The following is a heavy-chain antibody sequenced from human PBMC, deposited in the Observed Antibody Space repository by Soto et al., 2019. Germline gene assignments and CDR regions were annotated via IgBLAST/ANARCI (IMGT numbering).Heavy chain of an antibody. CDR2: ISYDGSNK. CDR3: AKGWGATPDY. D-gene: IGHD1-26*01. CDR1: GFTFSSYG. J-gene: IGHJ4*02. Sequence: QVQLVESGGGVVQPGRSLRLSCAASGFTFSSYGMHWVRQAPGKGLEWVAVISYDGSNKYYADAVKGRFTISRDNSKNTLYLQMNCLRAEDTAVYYCAKGWGATPDYWGQGTLVTVSS. V-gene: IGHV3-30*18.